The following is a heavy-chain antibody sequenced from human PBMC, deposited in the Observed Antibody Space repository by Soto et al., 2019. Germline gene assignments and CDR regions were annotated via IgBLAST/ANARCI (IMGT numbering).Heavy chain of an antibody. Sequence: GGSLRLSCAASGFTVSSNYMSWVRQAPGKGLEWVSVIYSGGSTYYADSVKGRFTISRHNSKNTLYLQMNSLRAEDTAVYYCARVDDSSGSPYWYFDLWGRGTLVTVSS. CDR2: IYSGGST. J-gene: IGHJ2*01. CDR1: GFTVSSNY. CDR3: ARVDDSSGSPYWYFDL. D-gene: IGHD6-19*01. V-gene: IGHV3-53*04.